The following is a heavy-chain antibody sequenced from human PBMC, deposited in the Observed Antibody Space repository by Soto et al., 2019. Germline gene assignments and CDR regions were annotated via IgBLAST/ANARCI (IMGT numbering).Heavy chain of an antibody. J-gene: IGHJ4*02. CDR3: ARGSIGAAGTKYYFDY. CDR2: ISSTGASI. Sequence: EVQLAESGGGLVQPGGSLRLSCAASGFTFSNFAVHWVRQAPGKGPEFVSGISSTGASIFYADSVKGSLTISRDNSKNTVNLQMGSLKPVDTAVYYSARGSIGAAGTKYYFDYWGRGTLVTVSS. V-gene: IGHV3-64*07. D-gene: IGHD6-13*01. CDR1: GFTFSNFA.